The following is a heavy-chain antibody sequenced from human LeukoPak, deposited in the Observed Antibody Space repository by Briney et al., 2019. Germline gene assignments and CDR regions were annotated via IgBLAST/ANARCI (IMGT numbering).Heavy chain of an antibody. D-gene: IGHD6-19*01. V-gene: IGHV3-23*01. J-gene: IGHJ4*02. CDR3: AKDLEGGSGWLFDY. CDR1: GFTFSSYA. Sequence: GGSLRLSCAASGFTFSSYAMSWVRQAPGKGLEWVSSISGSGGSTYYADSVKGRFTISRDNSKNTLYLQMNSLRAEDTAVYYCAKDLEGGSGWLFDYWGQGTLVTVSS. CDR2: ISGSGGST.